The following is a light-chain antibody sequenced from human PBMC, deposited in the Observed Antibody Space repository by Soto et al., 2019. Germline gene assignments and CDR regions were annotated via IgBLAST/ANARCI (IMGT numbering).Light chain of an antibody. CDR3: QTWDTGARVV. J-gene: IGLJ2*01. V-gene: IGLV4-69*01. Sequence: QPVLTQAPSASASLGASVKLTCTLSSGHSSYAIAWHQQQPEKGPRYLMKLNSDGRHSKGDGIPDRFSGSSSGAERYLTISSLQSEDEADYYCQTWDTGARVVFGGGTQLTVL. CDR1: SGHSSYA. CDR2: LNSDGRH.